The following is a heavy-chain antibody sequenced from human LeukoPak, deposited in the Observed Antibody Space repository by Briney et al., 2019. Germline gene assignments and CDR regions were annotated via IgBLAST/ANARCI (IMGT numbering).Heavy chain of an antibody. CDR2: IWYDGTHE. V-gene: IGHV3-33*01. J-gene: IGHJ4*02. CDR3: ARGISRGFGY. CDR1: GFTFSLYG. D-gene: IGHD2-15*01. Sequence: GRSLRLSCEASGFTFSLYGMHWVRQPPGKGLEWVTSIWYDGTHESYGDSGKGRFTISRDNSKNTLYLQMNSLRAEDTAVYYCARGISRGFGYWGQGTLVTVSS.